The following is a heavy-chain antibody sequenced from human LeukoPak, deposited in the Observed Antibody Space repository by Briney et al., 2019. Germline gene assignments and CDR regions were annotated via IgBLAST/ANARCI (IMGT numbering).Heavy chain of an antibody. J-gene: IGHJ6*03. CDR3: ARDRVSYKRYYYYYMDV. V-gene: IGHV4-39*07. D-gene: IGHD1-1*01. CDR1: GGSISSSSYY. CDR2: IYYSGST. Sequence: ASETLSLTCTVSGGSISSSSYYWGWIRQPPGKGLEWIGSIYYSGSTYYNPSLKSRVTISVDTSKNQFSLKLSSVTAADTAVYYCARDRVSYKRYYYYYMDVWGKGTTVTVSS.